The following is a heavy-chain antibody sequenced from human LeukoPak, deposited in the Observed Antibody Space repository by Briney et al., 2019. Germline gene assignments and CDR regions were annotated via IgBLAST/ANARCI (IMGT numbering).Heavy chain of an antibody. D-gene: IGHD6-13*01. CDR3: ATVASSSWRRSNYYYGMDV. CDR2: FDPEDGET. Sequence: ASVKVSRKVSGYTLTELSMHWVRQAPGKGLEWMGGFDPEDGETIYAQKFQGRVTMTEDTSTDTAYMELSSLRSEDTAVYYCATVASSSWRRSNYYYGMDVWSQGTTVTVSS. J-gene: IGHJ6*02. CDR1: GYTLTELS. V-gene: IGHV1-24*01.